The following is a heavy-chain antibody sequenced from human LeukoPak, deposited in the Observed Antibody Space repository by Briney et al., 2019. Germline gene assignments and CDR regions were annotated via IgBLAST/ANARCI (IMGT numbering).Heavy chain of an antibody. CDR2: MNPNSGNT. CDR3: ARVVELRSIYYYYYYMDV. Sequence: GASVKVSCKASGYTFTSYDINWVRQATGQGLEWMGWMNPNSGNTGYAQKFQGRVTMTRDTSISTAYMELSRLRSDDTAVYYCARVVELRSIYYYYYYMDVWGKGTTVTVSS. CDR1: GYTFTSYD. V-gene: IGHV1-8*01. D-gene: IGHD1-26*01. J-gene: IGHJ6*03.